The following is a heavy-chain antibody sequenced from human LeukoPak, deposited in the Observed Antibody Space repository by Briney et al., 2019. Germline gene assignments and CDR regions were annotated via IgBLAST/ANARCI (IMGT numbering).Heavy chain of an antibody. J-gene: IGHJ3*02. CDR2: IIPIFGTA. V-gene: IGHV1-69*13. CDR1: GGTFSSYA. Sequence: SVKVSCKASGGTFSSYAISWVRQAPGQGLEWMGGIIPIFGTANYAQKFQGRVTITADESTSTAYMELSSLRSEDTAVYYCASPGRGYYYDSSGYYYDAFDIWGQGTMVTVSS. D-gene: IGHD3-22*01. CDR3: ASPGRGYYYDSSGYYYDAFDI.